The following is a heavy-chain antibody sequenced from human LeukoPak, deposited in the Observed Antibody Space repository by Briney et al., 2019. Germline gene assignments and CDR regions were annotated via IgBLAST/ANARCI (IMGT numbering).Heavy chain of an antibody. CDR3: ARQGGSSSPYYYYYMDV. V-gene: IGHV4-38-2*01. CDR1: GYSISSGYY. D-gene: IGHD6-13*01. CDR2: IFHSGNT. Sequence: PSETLSLTCAVSGYSISSGYYWGWFRQPPEKVLEWIGCIFHSGNTCYNPSLKSRVSISVDTSKNQFSLKLTSVTAADTAVYYCARQGGSSSPYYYYYMDVWGKGTTVTVSS. J-gene: IGHJ6*03.